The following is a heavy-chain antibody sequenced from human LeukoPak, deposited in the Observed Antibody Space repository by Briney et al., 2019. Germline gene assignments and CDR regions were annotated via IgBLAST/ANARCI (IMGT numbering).Heavy chain of an antibody. Sequence: GGPLRLSCAASGFTFSRHWMSWVRQAPGKGLEWVATIKQDGNENYYVDSVKGRFTISRDDAKNSLYLQMNSLRVEDTALYYCVRGPHYGAYTDYFDYWGRGTLVTVSS. CDR1: GFTFSRHW. J-gene: IGHJ4*02. CDR3: VRGPHYGAYTDYFDY. V-gene: IGHV3-7*01. CDR2: IKQDGNEN. D-gene: IGHD4-17*01.